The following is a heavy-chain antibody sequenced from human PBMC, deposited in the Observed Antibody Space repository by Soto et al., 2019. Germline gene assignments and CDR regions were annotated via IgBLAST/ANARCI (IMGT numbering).Heavy chain of an antibody. D-gene: IGHD3-9*01. CDR1: GFSLSNDRVG. J-gene: IGHJ3*01. V-gene: IGHV2-5*02. CDR2: VFWDDDR. Sequence: QITLKESGPTLAKPTQTLTLTCTFSGFSLSNDRVGVGWIRQPPGKALEWLALVFWDDDRRYSPSLKTRLTITKDTSKNQVVLTMTNMDPVDTATYYWAQILTGRGADVFGVWGQGTMVTVSS. CDR3: AQILTGRGADVFGV.